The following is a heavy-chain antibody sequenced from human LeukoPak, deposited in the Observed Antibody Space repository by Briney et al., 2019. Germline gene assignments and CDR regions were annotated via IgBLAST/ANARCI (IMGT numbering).Heavy chain of an antibody. CDR3: AKDSGVGEREPKSFDY. Sequence: GGSLRLSCAASGFTFSSYGMHWVRQAPGKGLEWVAFIRYDGSNKYYADSVKGRFTISRDNSKNTLYLQMNSLRAEDTAVYYCAKDSGVGEREPKSFDYWGQGTLVTVSS. J-gene: IGHJ4*02. D-gene: IGHD5-12*01. V-gene: IGHV3-30*02. CDR2: IRYDGSNK. CDR1: GFTFSSYG.